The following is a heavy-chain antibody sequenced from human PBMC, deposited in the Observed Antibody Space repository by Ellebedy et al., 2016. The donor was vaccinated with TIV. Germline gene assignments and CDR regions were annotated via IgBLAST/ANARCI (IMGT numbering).Heavy chain of an antibody. Sequence: ASVKVSCKASGYTFTGYYMHWVRQAPGQGLEWMGWINPNSGGTNYAQKFQGWVTMTRDTSISTAYMELSRLRSDDTAVYYCARSITMVRGVIHGDAFDIWGQGTMVTVSS. V-gene: IGHV1-2*04. CDR3: ARSITMVRGVIHGDAFDI. CDR1: GYTFTGYY. D-gene: IGHD3-10*01. CDR2: INPNSGGT. J-gene: IGHJ3*02.